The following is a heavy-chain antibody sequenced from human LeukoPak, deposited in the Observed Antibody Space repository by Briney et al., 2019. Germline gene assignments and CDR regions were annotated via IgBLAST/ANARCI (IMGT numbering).Heavy chain of an antibody. CDR2: ISWNSGSI. CDR3: AKDMDPYYYDSSGYPLGSAFDI. Sequence: GGSLRLSCAASGFTFDDYAMHWVRQAPGKGLEWVSGISWNSGSIGYADSVKGRFTISRDNAKNSLYLQMNSLRAEDTALYYCAKDMDPYYYDSSGYPLGSAFDIWGQGTMVTVSS. V-gene: IGHV3-9*01. J-gene: IGHJ3*02. CDR1: GFTFDDYA. D-gene: IGHD3-22*01.